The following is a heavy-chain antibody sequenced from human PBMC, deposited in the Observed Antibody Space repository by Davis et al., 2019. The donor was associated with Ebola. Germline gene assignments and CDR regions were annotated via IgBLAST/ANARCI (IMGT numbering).Heavy chain of an antibody. CDR3: AQGTFVKTYRRGRVVAAEYFQN. CDR2: VTSAEDT. V-gene: IGHV3-23*01. CDR1: GFSLSPYA. J-gene: IGHJ1*01. Sequence: PGGSLRLSCVVSGFSLSPYAMNWVRQPPGKGLEWISTVTSAEDTFYADSVKGRFTVSRDTFRNTLYLQMDSLRGEDTAFYYWAQGTFVKTYRRGRVVAAEYFQNWGQGILVTVSS. D-gene: IGHD6-19*01.